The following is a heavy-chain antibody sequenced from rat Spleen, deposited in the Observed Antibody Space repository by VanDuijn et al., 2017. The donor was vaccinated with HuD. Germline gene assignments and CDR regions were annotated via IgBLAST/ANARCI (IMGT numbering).Heavy chain of an antibody. CDR3: TRGVGDGY. CDR2: MRYNGDT. CDR1: GFSFTSYN. J-gene: IGHJ2*01. D-gene: IGHD4-2*01. V-gene: IGHV2-63*01. Sequence: QVQLKESGPGLVQPSQTLSLTCTVSGFSFTSYNVHWVRQHPGKGLAWMGRMRYNGDTSYNSALKSRLSISRDTSMNQVFLKMNSLQTDDTGTYYCTRGVGDGYWDQGVMVTVSS.